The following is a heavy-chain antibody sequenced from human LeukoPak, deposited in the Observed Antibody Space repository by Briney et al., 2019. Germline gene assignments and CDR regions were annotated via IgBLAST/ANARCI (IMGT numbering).Heavy chain of an antibody. J-gene: IGHJ4*02. Sequence: SETLSLTCTVPGGSISSYYWSWIRQPPGKGLGWIGYIYYSGSTNYNPSLKSRVTISVDTSKNQFSLRLSSVTAADTAVYYCARVTGYVMEDDFDYWGQGTLVTVSS. D-gene: IGHD6-13*01. CDR3: ARVTGYVMEDDFDY. V-gene: IGHV4-59*01. CDR2: IYYSGST. CDR1: GGSISSYY.